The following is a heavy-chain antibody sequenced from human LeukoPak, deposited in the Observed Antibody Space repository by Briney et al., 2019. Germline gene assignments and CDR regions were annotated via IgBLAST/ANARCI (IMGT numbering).Heavy chain of an antibody. Sequence: GSLRLSCAASGFSFADFGMSWVRQVPGKGLEWVSAISGSGGSTYYADSVKGRFTISRDNAKNSLYLQMNSLRAEDTAVYYCARALASPYYYYYYMDVWGKGTTVTVSS. CDR3: ARALASPYYYYYYMDV. CDR2: ISGSGGST. CDR1: GFSFADFG. V-gene: IGHV3-23*01. J-gene: IGHJ6*03.